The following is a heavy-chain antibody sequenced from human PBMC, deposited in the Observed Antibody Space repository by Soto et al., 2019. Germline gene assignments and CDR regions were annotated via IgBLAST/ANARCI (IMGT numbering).Heavy chain of an antibody. CDR3: ARRTPEANYGMDV. J-gene: IGHJ6*02. CDR2: TYYRSKWYS. Sequence: SQTLSLTCAISGDGVSSNSATWNWIRQSPARGLEWLGRTYYRSKWYSEYAESVKSRITINSDTSKNQFSLQLKSVTPEDTAVYYCARRTPEANYGMDVWGQGTTVTVSS. V-gene: IGHV6-1*01. CDR1: GDGVSSNSAT.